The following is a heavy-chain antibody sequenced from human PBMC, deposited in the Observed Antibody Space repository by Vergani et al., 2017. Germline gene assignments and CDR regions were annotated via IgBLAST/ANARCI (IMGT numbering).Heavy chain of an antibody. CDR1: GDSIRRGVYY. J-gene: IGHJ6*03. Sequence: QVQLQESGPGLVKPSQTLSLTCTVSGDSIRRGVYYWGWIRQHPGQGLEWIGYIYHTGTTYYNPSLRGRIIISVDTSKNQLSLKLTSVTAADTAVYFCARAGLPFYAFYLDVWGKGITVTVSS. CDR3: ARAGLPFYAFYLDV. D-gene: IGHD2/OR15-2a*01. V-gene: IGHV4-31*03. CDR2: IYHTGTT.